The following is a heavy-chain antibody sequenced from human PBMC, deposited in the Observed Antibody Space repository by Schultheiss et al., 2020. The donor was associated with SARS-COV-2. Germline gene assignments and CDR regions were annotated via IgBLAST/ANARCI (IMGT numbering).Heavy chain of an antibody. Sequence: SQTLSLTCTVPGGSISSSSYYWGWIRQPPGKGLEWIGSIYYSGSTNYNPSLKSRVTISVDTSKNQFSLKLSSVTAADTAVYYCARDLSGSYYPDYYFDYWGQGTLVTVSS. CDR2: IYYSGST. J-gene: IGHJ4*02. D-gene: IGHD1-26*01. CDR3: ARDLSGSYYPDYYFDY. CDR1: GGSISSSSYY. V-gene: IGHV4-39*07.